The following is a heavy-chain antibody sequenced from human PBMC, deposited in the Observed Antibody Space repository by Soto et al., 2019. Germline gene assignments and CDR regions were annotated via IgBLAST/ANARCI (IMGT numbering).Heavy chain of an antibody. D-gene: IGHD3-3*01. V-gene: IGHV4-34*01. CDR1: GGSFSGYY. CDR3: ARARSFTIFGVVKSAFDI. Sequence: QVQLQQWGAGLLKPSETLSLTCAVYGGSFSGYYWSWIRQPPGKGLEWIGEINHSGSTNYNPSLRSRVTISVDTAKNQFSLKLSSVTAADTAVYYCARARSFTIFGVVKSAFDIWGQGTMVTVSS. J-gene: IGHJ3*02. CDR2: INHSGST.